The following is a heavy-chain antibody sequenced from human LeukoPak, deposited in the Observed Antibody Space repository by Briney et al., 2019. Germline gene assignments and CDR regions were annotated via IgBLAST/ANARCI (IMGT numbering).Heavy chain of an antibody. Sequence: ASVKVSCKASGYTFTSYAMHWVRQAPGQRLEWMGWINAGNGNTKYSQKFQGRVTITRDTSASTAYMELSSLRSEDTAVYYCARRSQQQLVLFVYWGQGTLVTVSS. CDR3: ARRSQQQLVLFVY. CDR1: GYTFTSYA. CDR2: INAGNGNT. J-gene: IGHJ4*02. D-gene: IGHD6-13*01. V-gene: IGHV1-3*01.